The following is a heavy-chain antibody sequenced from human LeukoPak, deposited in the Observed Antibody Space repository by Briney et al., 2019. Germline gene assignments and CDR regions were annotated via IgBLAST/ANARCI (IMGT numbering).Heavy chain of an antibody. CDR2: ISYDGINK. D-gene: IGHD2-2*01. Sequence: GRSLRLSCAASGFTFSSYAMHWVRQAPGKGLEWVAVISYDGINKYYADSVKGRFTLSRDSSKNTLYLQMNSLRAEDTAVYYCASGRYCSTTSCFGWFDPWGQGTLVTVSS. CDR3: ASGRYCSTTSCFGWFDP. J-gene: IGHJ5*02. CDR1: GFTFSSYA. V-gene: IGHV3-30-3*01.